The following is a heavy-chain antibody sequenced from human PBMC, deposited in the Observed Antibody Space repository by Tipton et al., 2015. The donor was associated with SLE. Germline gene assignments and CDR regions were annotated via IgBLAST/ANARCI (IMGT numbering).Heavy chain of an antibody. CDR1: GFTFSSYA. D-gene: IGHD6-19*01. CDR3: AREGSSGWYY. V-gene: IGHV3-30-3*01. Sequence: SLRLSCAASGFTFSSYAMHWVRQAPGKGLEWVAVISYDGSNKYYADSVKGRFTISRDNSKNTLYLQMNSLRAEDTAGYYCAREGSSGWYYWGQGTLVTVSS. J-gene: IGHJ4*02. CDR2: ISYDGSNK.